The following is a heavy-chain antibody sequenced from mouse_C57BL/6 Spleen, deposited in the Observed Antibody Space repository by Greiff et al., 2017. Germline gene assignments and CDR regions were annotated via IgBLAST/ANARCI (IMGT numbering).Heavy chain of an antibody. CDR2: IDPNSGGT. V-gene: IGHV1-72*01. CDR1: GYTFTSYW. J-gene: IGHJ4*01. CDR3: IYYGYDGEGYYAMDY. D-gene: IGHD2-2*01. Sequence: QVQLKESGAELVKPGASVKLSCKASGYTFTSYWMHWVKQRPGRGLEWIGRIDPNSGGTKYNEKFKSKATLTVDKPSSTAYMQLSSLTSEDSAVYYCIYYGYDGEGYYAMDYWGQGTSVTVSS.